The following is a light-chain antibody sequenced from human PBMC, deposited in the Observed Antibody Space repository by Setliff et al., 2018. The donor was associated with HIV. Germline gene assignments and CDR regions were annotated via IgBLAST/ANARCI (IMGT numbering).Light chain of an antibody. CDR2: DVS. Sequence: QSALTQPASVSGSPGQSITISCTGTNRDVGGGQGYVSWYQHFPGKAPKLLIYDVSSRPSGVSNRFSGSKSGNTASLTISGLRAEDEADYYCNSYTGSNTLVLFGGGTKVTVL. J-gene: IGLJ2*01. CDR1: NRDVGGGQGY. V-gene: IGLV2-14*03. CDR3: NSYTGSNTLVL.